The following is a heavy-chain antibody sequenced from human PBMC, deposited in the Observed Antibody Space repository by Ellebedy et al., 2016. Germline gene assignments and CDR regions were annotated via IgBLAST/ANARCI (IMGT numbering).Heavy chain of an antibody. J-gene: IGHJ4*02. V-gene: IGHV3-23*01. CDR3: AKQLGYCSEGTCYFDF. Sequence: GESLKIFXVASGFTFSSSAMSWVRQAPGKGPEWVAAISDRGVNPYYADAVKGRFTISRDNSKSTLSLQMNSLRAEDTALYYCAKQLGYCSEGTCYFDFWGQGTPVTVSS. CDR1: GFTFSSSA. CDR2: ISDRGVNP. D-gene: IGHD2-15*01.